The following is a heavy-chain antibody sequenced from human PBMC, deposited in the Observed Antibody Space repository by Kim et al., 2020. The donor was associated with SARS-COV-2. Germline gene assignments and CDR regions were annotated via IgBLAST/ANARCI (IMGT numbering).Heavy chain of an antibody. D-gene: IGHD4-4*01. Sequence: GGSLRLSCAASGFTFSSYEMNWVRQAPGKGLEWVSYIIGSGTTIYYADSVRGRFTISRDNDKNSLYLQMNSLRAEDTAVYYCARGPNYSPFAYWGQGTLGTVSS. CDR1: GFTFSSYE. V-gene: IGHV3-48*03. CDR3: ARGPNYSPFAY. J-gene: IGHJ4*02. CDR2: IIGSGTTI.